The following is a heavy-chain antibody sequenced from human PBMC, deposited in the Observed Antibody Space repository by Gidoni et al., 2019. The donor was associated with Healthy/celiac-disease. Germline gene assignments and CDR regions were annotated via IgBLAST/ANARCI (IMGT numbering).Heavy chain of an antibody. D-gene: IGHD6-13*01. CDR1: GGSISSGGYY. CDR3: ARGLAYSSSKPFDY. CDR2: IYYSGNT. Sequence: QVQLQESGPGLVKPSQTLSLTCTVSGGSISSGGYYWTWFRQHPGKGLEWIGYIYYSGNTYYNPSHKSRVTISVDTSKNQFSLKLSSVTAADTAVYYCARGLAYSSSKPFDYWGQGTLVTVSS. V-gene: IGHV4-31*03. J-gene: IGHJ4*02.